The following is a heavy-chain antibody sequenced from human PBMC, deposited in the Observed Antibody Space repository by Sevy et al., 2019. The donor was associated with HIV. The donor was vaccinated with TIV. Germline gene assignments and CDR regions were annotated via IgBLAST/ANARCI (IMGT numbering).Heavy chain of an antibody. J-gene: IGHJ5*02. Sequence: ASVKVSCKASGYTFTSYAMHWVRQAPGQRLEWMGWINAGNGNTKYSQKFQGRVTITRDTSASTAYMELSSLRSEDTAVYYCARAGEDIVVVVAATPGSAFDPWGQGTLVTVSS. CDR2: INAGNGNT. V-gene: IGHV1-3*01. D-gene: IGHD2-15*01. CDR3: ARAGEDIVVVVAATPGSAFDP. CDR1: GYTFTSYA.